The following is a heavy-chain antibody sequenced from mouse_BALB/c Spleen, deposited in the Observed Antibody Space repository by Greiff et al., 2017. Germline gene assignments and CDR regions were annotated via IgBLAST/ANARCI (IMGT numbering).Heavy chain of an antibody. CDR2: INPGSGGT. J-gene: IGHJ2*01. CDR1: GYAFTNYL. Sequence: QVQLQQSGAELVRPGTSVKVSCKASGYAFTNYLIEWVKQRPGQGLEWIGVINPGSGGTNYNEKFKGKATLTADKSSSTAYMQLSSLTSDDSAVYFCARWYFDYWGQGTTLTVSS. CDR3: ARWYFDY. V-gene: IGHV1-54*01.